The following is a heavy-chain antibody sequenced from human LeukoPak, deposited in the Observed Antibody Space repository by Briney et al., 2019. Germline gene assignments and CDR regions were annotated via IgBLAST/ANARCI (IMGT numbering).Heavy chain of an antibody. J-gene: IGHJ5*02. Sequence: GGSLGLSCAASGFTFTNYAMTWVRQAPGKGLEWVSVIGASGADTYYSDSVKGRFTVSRDNSQNTLFLHMSSLRAEDTAVYYCAKDKSQPGQGNWFDPWGQGTLVTVSS. CDR2: IGASGADT. D-gene: IGHD3-10*01. CDR3: AKDKSQPGQGNWFDP. V-gene: IGHV3-23*01. CDR1: GFTFTNYA.